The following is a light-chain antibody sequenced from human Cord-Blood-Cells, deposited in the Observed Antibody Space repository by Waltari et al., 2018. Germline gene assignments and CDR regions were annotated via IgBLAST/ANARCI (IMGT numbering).Light chain of an antibody. J-gene: IGKJ1*01. CDR2: NAS. CDR1: QSISSW. Sequence: DIQMTQSPSTLSASVGDRVTITCRASQSISSWLAWYQQKPGKAPKPLIYNASSLESGVPSRFSGSGSGTEFTLTISSLQPDDFATYYCQQYYSYSQTFGQGTKVDIK. V-gene: IGKV1-5*03. CDR3: QQYYSYSQT.